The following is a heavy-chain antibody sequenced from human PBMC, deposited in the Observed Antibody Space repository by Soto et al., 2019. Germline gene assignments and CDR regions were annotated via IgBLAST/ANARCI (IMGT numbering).Heavy chain of an antibody. CDR2: IYYSGST. J-gene: IGHJ6*02. D-gene: IGHD6-25*01. V-gene: IGHV4-30-4*01. CDR3: ARERLPGSYYGMDV. CDR1: GGSISSGDYY. Sequence: LSETLSLTCTFSGGSISSGDYYWSWIRQPPGKGLEWIGYIYYSGSTYYNPSLKSRVTISVDTSKNQFSLKLSSVTAADTAVYYCARERLPGSYYGMDVWGQGTTVTVSS.